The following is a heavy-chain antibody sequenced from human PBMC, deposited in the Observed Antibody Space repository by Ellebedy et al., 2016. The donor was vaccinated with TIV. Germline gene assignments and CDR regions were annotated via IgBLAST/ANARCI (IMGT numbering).Heavy chain of an antibody. CDR2: IKSDGSST. CDR3: ARDRGDYSISGP. V-gene: IGHV3-74*01. D-gene: IGHD4-11*01. Sequence: GGSLRLXCVASGFTFGRYWMHWVRQAPGNKLVWVSRIKSDGSSTTYADSVKGRFTTSRDSARNTLYLQMNSLRGEDTAVYFCARDRGDYSISGPWGQGTLVTVSS. J-gene: IGHJ5*02. CDR1: GFTFGRYW.